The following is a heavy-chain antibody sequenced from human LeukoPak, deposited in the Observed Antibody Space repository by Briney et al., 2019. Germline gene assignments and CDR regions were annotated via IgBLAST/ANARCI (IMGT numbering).Heavy chain of an antibody. Sequence: PGGSLRLSCAASGFTFSSYSMNWVRQAPGKGLEWVSSISSSSSYIYYADSVKGQFTISRDNAKNSLYLQMNSLRAEDTAVYYCARVVEYYDYVWGSYRTDLFDYWGQGTLVTVSS. V-gene: IGHV3-21*01. J-gene: IGHJ4*02. CDR1: GFTFSSYS. D-gene: IGHD3-16*02. CDR2: ISSSSSYI. CDR3: ARVVEYYDYVWGSYRTDLFDY.